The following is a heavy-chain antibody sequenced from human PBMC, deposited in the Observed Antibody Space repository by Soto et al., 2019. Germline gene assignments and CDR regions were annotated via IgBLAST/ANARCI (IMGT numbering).Heavy chain of an antibody. V-gene: IGHV4-30-2*01. Sequence: TLSVTCAVSGGSSSSRGYSWSWIRQPPGKGLEWIGYIYHSGSTYYNPSLKGRVTISVDGSKNQFSLKLSSVTAADTAVYYCARVGGEAGLVPDNWFDPWGQGTLVTVSS. D-gene: IGHD3-16*01. CDR1: GGSSSSRGYS. CDR3: ARVGGEAGLVPDNWFDP. CDR2: IYHSGST. J-gene: IGHJ5*02.